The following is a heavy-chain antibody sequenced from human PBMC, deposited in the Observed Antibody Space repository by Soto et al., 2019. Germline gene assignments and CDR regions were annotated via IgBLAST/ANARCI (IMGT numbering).Heavy chain of an antibody. CDR1: SGSISRSNW. Sequence: QVQLQESGPGLVKPSGTLSLTCGVSSGSISRSNWWSWVRQPPGKGLEWIGEIYQSGSTTYTPSLKSRVTISLDKSKNQFSLNITSVTAADTAVYYCARSVTGARGWFDPWGQGTLVTVSS. V-gene: IGHV4-4*02. D-gene: IGHD2-21*02. J-gene: IGHJ5*02. CDR2: IYQSGST. CDR3: ARSVTGARGWFDP.